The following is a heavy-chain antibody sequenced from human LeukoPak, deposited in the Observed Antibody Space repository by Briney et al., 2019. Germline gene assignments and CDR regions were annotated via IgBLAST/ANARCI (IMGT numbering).Heavy chain of an antibody. J-gene: IGHJ2*01. V-gene: IGHV4-31*03. CDR3: ARDYYDSSGYYPFDL. Sequence: SQILSLTCTVSGGSISSGGYYWSWIRQHPGKGLEWIGYIYYSGSTYYNPSLKSRVTISVDTSKNQFSLKLSSVTAADTAVYYCARDYYDSSGYYPFDLWGRGTLVTVSS. CDR2: IYYSGST. D-gene: IGHD3-22*01. CDR1: GGSISSGGYY.